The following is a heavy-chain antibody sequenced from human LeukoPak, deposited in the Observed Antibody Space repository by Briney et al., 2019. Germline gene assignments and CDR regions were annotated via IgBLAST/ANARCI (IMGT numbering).Heavy chain of an antibody. J-gene: IGHJ4*02. CDR3: ARTDSSGYLTDY. V-gene: IGHV1-69*05. D-gene: IGHD3-22*01. Sequence: ASVKVSCKASGGTFSSYAISWVRQAPGQGLEWMGRIIPIFGTANYAQKFQGRVTITTDESTSTAYMELSSLRSEATAVYYCARTDSSGYLTDYWGQGTLVTVSS. CDR1: GGTFSSYA. CDR2: IIPIFGTA.